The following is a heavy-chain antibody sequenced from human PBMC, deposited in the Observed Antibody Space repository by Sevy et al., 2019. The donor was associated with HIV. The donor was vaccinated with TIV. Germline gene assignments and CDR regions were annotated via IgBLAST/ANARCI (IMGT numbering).Heavy chain of an antibody. CDR2: IQYDGSYK. CDR3: SKADCSDTNWYGGTYSYYGMDV. CDR1: GFSFSKYG. D-gene: IGHD2-2*01. Sequence: GGSLRLSCAASGFSFSKYGMHWVRQAPGKGLEWLTFIQYDGSYKDYAGSVKGRPTIHRDKAKNTLFLEMDSLGPEETVVYFFSKADCSDTNWYGGTYSYYGMDVWGQGPTVTVSS. J-gene: IGHJ6*02. V-gene: IGHV3-30*02.